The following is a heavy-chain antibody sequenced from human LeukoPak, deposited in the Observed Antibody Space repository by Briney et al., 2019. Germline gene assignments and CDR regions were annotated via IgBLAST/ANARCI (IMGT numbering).Heavy chain of an antibody. Sequence: PSETLSLTCTVSGGSISSGDYYWSWIRQPPGKGLEWIGYIYYSGSTYYNPSLKSRVTISVDTSKNQFSLRLSSVTAADTAVYHCARGFDGHNAFDIWGQGTMVTVSS. D-gene: IGHD3-9*01. J-gene: IGHJ3*02. CDR2: IYYSGST. V-gene: IGHV4-30-4*01. CDR3: ARGFDGHNAFDI. CDR1: GGSISSGDYY.